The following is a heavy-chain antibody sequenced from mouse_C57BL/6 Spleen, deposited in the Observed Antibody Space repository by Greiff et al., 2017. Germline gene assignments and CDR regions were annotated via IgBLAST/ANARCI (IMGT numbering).Heavy chain of an antibody. CDR2: IYPGDGDT. J-gene: IGHJ2*01. D-gene: IGHD2-3*01. CDR1: GYAFSSSW. V-gene: IGHV1-82*01. Sequence: QVQLQQSGPELVKPGASVKISCKASGYAFSSSWMNWVKQRPGKGLEWIGRIYPGDGDTNYNGKFKGKATLTADKSSSTAYMQLSSLTSEDSAVYFCAQIYDGYFDYWGQGTTLTVSS. CDR3: AQIYDGYFDY.